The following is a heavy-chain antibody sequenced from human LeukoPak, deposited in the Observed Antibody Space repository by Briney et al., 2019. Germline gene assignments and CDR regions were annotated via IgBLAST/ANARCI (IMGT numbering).Heavy chain of an antibody. CDR1: GFTFSSYS. CDR2: ISSSSSSI. V-gene: IGHV3-48*01. Sequence: GGSLRLSCAASGFTFSSYSMNWVRQAPGKGLEWVSHISSSSSSIYYVDSVKGRFTISRDDAKNSLYLQMNSLRAEDTAVYYCASGIDYWGQGTLVTVSS. CDR3: ASGIDY. J-gene: IGHJ4*02.